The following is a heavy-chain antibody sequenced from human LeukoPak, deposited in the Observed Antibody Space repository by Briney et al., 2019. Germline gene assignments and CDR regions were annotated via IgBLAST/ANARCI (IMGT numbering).Heavy chain of an antibody. Sequence: SETLSLTCTVSGGSISSTNYYSGWIRQPPGEGLECIGSIYYNGRTYYDPSLKSRVTISVDKSKNQFSLKLSSVTAADTAVYYCARKAGYSSGWKAFDYWDQGTLVTVSS. CDR3: ARKAGYSSGWKAFDY. V-gene: IGHV4-39*07. CDR1: GGSISSTNYY. D-gene: IGHD6-19*01. J-gene: IGHJ4*02. CDR2: IYYNGRT.